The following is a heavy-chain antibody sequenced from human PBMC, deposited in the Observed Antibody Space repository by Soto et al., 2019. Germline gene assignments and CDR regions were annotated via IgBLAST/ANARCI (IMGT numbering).Heavy chain of an antibody. CDR2: ISSSGST. Sequence: QVQLQESGPGLVKPSQTLSLTCSVSGGSINSDSHYWTWIRQHPGKGLEWIGYISSSGSTYYCPSLTSRISTSVDTSTNQFSLKLRSVTAADTAVYYCARGSFSSSSSWFDPWGQGTLVTVSS. D-gene: IGHD6-6*01. CDR3: ARGSFSSSSSWFDP. V-gene: IGHV4-31*03. J-gene: IGHJ5*02. CDR1: GGSINSDSHY.